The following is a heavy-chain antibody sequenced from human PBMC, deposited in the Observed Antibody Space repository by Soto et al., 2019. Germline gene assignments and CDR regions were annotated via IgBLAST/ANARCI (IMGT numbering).Heavy chain of an antibody. CDR3: ARALSTMTLGGITSYYFDS. D-gene: IGHD1-1*01. V-gene: IGHV4-39*01. CDR1: GDSVTSSNHY. J-gene: IGHJ4*02. CDR2: FYHSASI. Sequence: SETLSLTCSVSGDSVTSSNHYWGWIRQPPGKGLEWIGTFYHSASIDYDPSLKSRVTISLDTSTKQFSLKVRSVTAADTAVYYCARALSTMTLGGITSYYFDSWGQGILVTVSS.